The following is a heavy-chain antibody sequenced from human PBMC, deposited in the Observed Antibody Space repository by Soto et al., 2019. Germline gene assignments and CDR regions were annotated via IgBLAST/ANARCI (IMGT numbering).Heavy chain of an antibody. CDR3: ARGHKVLDF. J-gene: IGHJ6*02. CDR1: GLTFSDFY. Sequence: PGGSLRLSCAVSGLTFSDFYMSWIRQAPGKGLEWVSYINPTGTSTYYADSVKGRFTISRDNAKNSLDLQMNSLKAEDSAVYYCARGHKVLDFRGQGSSVIVSS. CDR2: INPTGTST. D-gene: IGHD3-3*01. V-gene: IGHV3-11*01.